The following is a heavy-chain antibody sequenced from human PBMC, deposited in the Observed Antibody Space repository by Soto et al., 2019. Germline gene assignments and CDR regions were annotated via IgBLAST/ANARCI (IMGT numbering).Heavy chain of an antibody. J-gene: IGHJ6*02. D-gene: IGHD3-10*01. Sequence: QVQLVQSGAEVKKPGSSVKVSCKASGGTFSSYAISWVRQAPGQGLEWMGGFIPIFGAADYAQNFQGIVTIAADESTSTAYMELSSLRSEDTAVYYCASPRDNYYYNGMDVWGQGTTVTVSS. V-gene: IGHV1-69*12. CDR3: ASPRDNYYYNGMDV. CDR2: FIPIFGAA. CDR1: GGTFSSYA.